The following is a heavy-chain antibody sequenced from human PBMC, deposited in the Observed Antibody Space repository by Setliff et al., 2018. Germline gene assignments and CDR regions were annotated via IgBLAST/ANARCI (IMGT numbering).Heavy chain of an antibody. CDR2: TIPNFGTT. V-gene: IGHV1-69*05. J-gene: IGHJ6*03. CDR1: GGTFSSYG. Sequence: GPSVKVSCKASGGTFSSYGISWVRQAPGQGLEWLGGTIPNFGTTNYAQEFQGRVTIITDESTSTAYMELSSLRFEDTAVYYCAREGVDTRSSTDYRYYMDLWGKGTTVTVSS. D-gene: IGHD5-18*01. CDR3: AREGVDTRSSTDYRYYMDL.